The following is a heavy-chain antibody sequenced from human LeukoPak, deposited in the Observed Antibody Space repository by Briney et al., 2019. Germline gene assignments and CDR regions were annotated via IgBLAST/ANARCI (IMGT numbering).Heavy chain of an antibody. CDR2: IGAGGDIT. D-gene: IGHD1-14*01. V-gene: IGHV3-23*01. CDR3: PSAEWAY. Sequence: GGSLRLSCVTSGFIFSNHAMSWVRQAPGKGLEWVSGIGAGGDITYYADSVRGRFTISRDNSKKTLFLQMNNLRVEDTAIYYCPSAEWAYWGQGALVTVSS. CDR1: GFIFSNHA. J-gene: IGHJ4*02.